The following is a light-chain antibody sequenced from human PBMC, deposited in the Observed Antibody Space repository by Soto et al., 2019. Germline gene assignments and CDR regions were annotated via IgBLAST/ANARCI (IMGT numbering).Light chain of an antibody. Sequence: DIVMRQYPLSLPVTRGEPASISCRSNQSLLHNNGYNYLAWFQQKPGKAPQFLIQAASNLQSGVPSRFSGSGSGTEFILIINSLQPEDIATYYCLQVSSFPRTFGQGTKVDIK. J-gene: IGKJ1*01. V-gene: IGKV2-28*01. CDR2: AAS. CDR1: QSLLHNNGYNY. CDR3: LQVSSFPRT.